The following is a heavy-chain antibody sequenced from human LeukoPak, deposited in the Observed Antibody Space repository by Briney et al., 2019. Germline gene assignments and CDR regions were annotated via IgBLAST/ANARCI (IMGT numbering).Heavy chain of an antibody. CDR3: ARGETQGSPDDF. CDR2: ISSRSSHI. CDR1: GFAFSHYN. D-gene: IGHD3-10*01. Sequence: GGSLRLSCPASGFAFSHYNMNWVRQAPGKGLEWVSSISSRSSHIYYADSVKGRFTISRDNAKNSLYLQMNSLRAEDTAVYYCARGETQGSPDDFWGQGTLVTVSS. V-gene: IGHV3-21*01. J-gene: IGHJ4*02.